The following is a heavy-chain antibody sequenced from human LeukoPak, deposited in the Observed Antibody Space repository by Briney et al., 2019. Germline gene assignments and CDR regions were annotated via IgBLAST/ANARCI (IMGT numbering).Heavy chain of an antibody. V-gene: IGHV3-30*02. Sequence: PGGSLRLSCAASGFTFSSYGMHWVRQAPGKGLERVAIIRYDGSNKYYADSVKGRFTISRDNSKNTLYLQMNSLRAEDTAVYYCAKEGYSRGYYSYYYMDVWGKGTTVTVSS. CDR1: GFTFSSYG. J-gene: IGHJ6*03. CDR2: IRYDGSNK. CDR3: AKEGYSRGYYSYYYMDV. D-gene: IGHD6-13*01.